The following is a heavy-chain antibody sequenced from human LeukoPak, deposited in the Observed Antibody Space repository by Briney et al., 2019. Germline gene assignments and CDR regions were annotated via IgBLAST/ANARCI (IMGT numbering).Heavy chain of an antibody. CDR2: IIPILGIA. D-gene: IGHD3-22*01. Sequence: ASVKVSCKASGGTFSSYAISWVRQAPGQGLEWMGRIIPILGIANYAQKFQGRVTITADKSTSTAYMELSSLRSEDTAVYYCARSGEDYDKGDAFDIWGQGTMVTVSS. CDR1: GGTFSSYA. J-gene: IGHJ3*02. V-gene: IGHV1-69*04. CDR3: ARSGEDYDKGDAFDI.